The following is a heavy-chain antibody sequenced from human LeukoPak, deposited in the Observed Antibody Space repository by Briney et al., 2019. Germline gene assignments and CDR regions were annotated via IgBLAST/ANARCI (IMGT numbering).Heavy chain of an antibody. V-gene: IGHV3-23*01. CDR2: ISASGGST. CDR1: GXTLSSNA. Sequence: GGSLRLSWAASGXTLSSNAMTWVRQAPGKGLEWVSGISASGGSTYYADSVKGRFTISSDNSKNTLYLQMNSLRAEDTAVYYCAKGRDTSPYWFFDLWGRGTLVTVSS. CDR3: AKGRDTSPYWFFDL. D-gene: IGHD2-21*01. J-gene: IGHJ2*01.